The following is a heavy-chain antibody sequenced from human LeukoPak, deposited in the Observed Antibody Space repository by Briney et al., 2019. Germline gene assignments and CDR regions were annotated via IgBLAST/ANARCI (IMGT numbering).Heavy chain of an antibody. V-gene: IGHV1-2*02. D-gene: IGHD2-15*01. CDR1: GYTFTSYG. Sequence: ASVKVSCKASGYTFTSYGISWVRQAPGQGLEWMGWINPNSGGTNYAQKFQGRVTMTRDTSISTAYMELSRLRSDDTAVYYCAARGRWWVDYWGQGTLVTASS. J-gene: IGHJ4*02. CDR2: INPNSGGT. CDR3: AARGRWWVDY.